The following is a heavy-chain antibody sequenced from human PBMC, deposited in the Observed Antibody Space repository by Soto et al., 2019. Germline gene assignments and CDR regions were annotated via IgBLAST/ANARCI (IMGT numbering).Heavy chain of an antibody. CDR1: GFTFSSYD. CDR2: IGTAGDT. V-gene: IGHV3-13*04. Sequence: GGALRLSCAASGFTFSSYDMHWVRQATGKGLEWVSAIGTAGDTYYPGSVKGRFTISRENAKNSLYLQMNSLRAEDTAVYFCARGEGYFDWSGRWYWGKGSLVTVSS. J-gene: IGHJ4*02. D-gene: IGHD3-9*01. CDR3: ARGEGYFDWSGRWY.